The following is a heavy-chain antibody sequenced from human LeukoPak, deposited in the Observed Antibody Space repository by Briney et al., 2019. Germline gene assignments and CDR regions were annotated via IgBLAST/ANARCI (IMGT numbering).Heavy chain of an antibody. D-gene: IGHD3-16*02. CDR1: GYTFTSYG. Sequence: ASVKVSCKASGYTFTSYGISCVRQAPGQGLEWMGWISAYNGNTNYAQKLQGRVTMTTDTSTSTAYMELRSLRSDDTAVYYCARDGYYDYIWGIYRQVYIWFDPWGQGTLVTVSS. CDR3: ARDGYYDYIWGIYRQVYIWFDP. J-gene: IGHJ5*02. V-gene: IGHV1-18*01. CDR2: ISAYNGNT.